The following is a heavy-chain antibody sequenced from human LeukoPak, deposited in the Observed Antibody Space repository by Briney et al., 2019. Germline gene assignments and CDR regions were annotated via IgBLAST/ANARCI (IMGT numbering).Heavy chain of an antibody. V-gene: IGHV3-33*01. Sequence: GGSLRLSCAASGFSFSSYGMRWVRQAPGKGLEWVGDIWYDGSHTYYADSVKGRFTISRDNSMNTLYMQMNSLRGGDAAVYYCVSFYETYWGRGTLVTVSS. CDR3: VSFYETY. CDR2: IWYDGSHT. CDR1: GFSFSSYG. D-gene: IGHD2-2*01. J-gene: IGHJ4*02.